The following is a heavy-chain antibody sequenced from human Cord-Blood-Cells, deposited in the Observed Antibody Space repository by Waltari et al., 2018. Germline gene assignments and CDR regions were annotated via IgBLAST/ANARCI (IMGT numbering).Heavy chain of an antibody. Sequence: QLQLQESGPGLVKPSETLSLTCTVSGGSIRSSSYYWGWIRQPPGKGLEWMGSIYYSGSTYYNPSLKSRVTISVDTSKNQFSLKLSSVTAADTAVYYCARRRSSSWYMGYYFDYWGQGTLVTVSS. CDR3: ARRRSSSWYMGYYFDY. CDR2: IYYSGST. V-gene: IGHV4-39*01. CDR1: GGSIRSSSYY. D-gene: IGHD6-13*01. J-gene: IGHJ4*02.